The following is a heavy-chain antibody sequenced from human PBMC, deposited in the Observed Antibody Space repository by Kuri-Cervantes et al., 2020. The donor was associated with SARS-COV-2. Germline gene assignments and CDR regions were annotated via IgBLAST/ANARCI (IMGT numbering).Heavy chain of an antibody. J-gene: IGHJ4*02. Sequence: SETLSLTCAVYGGSFSGYYWSWIRQPPGKGLEWIGEINHSGSTNYNPSLKSRVTISVDTSKNQFSLKLISVAAADTAVYYCARKVEMATISHWGQGTLVTVSS. CDR2: INHSGST. D-gene: IGHD5-24*01. CDR3: ARKVEMATISH. V-gene: IGHV4-34*01. CDR1: GGSFSGYY.